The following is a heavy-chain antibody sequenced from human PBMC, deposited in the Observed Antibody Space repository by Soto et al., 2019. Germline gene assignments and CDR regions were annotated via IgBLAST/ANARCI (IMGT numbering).Heavy chain of an antibody. J-gene: IGHJ4*02. CDR3: ARVAGLHEYFDY. V-gene: IGHV1-69*06. D-gene: IGHD5-18*01. CDR1: GGTFSSYA. Sequence: GASVKVSCKASGGTFSSYAISWVRQAPGQGLEWMGGIIPIFGTANYAQKFQGRVTITSDKSTSTAYMELRSLRSDDTAVYYCARVAGLHEYFDYWGQGTLVTV. CDR2: IIPIFGTA.